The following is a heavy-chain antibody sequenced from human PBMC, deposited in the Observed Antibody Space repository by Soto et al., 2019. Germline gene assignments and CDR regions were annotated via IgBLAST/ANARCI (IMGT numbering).Heavy chain of an antibody. D-gene: IGHD3-22*01. J-gene: IGHJ6*02. CDR1: GFTFSSYN. CDR3: ARDGSYYDSSGYYHNYYYGMDV. CDR2: ISSSGSSV. V-gene: IGHV3-48*02. Sequence: GGSLRLSCAASGFTFSSYNMNWVRQAPGKGLEWISYISSSGSSVYYADSVKGRFTISRDNAKNSLSLQMNSLRDEDTAVYHCARDGSYYDSSGYYHNYYYGMDVWGQGTTVTVSS.